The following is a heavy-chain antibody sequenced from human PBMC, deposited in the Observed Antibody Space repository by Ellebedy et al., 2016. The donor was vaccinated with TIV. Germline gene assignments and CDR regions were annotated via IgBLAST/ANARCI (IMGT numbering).Heavy chain of an antibody. J-gene: IGHJ4*02. CDR1: GGSISSSSYY. D-gene: IGHD5-24*01. CDR3: AREVWLQGSSYFDY. Sequence: SETLSLTCTVSGGSISSSSYYWGWIRQPPGKGLEWIGSIYYSGSTYYNPSLKSRVTISVDTSKNQFSLKLSSVTAADTAVYYCAREVWLQGSSYFDYWGQGTLVTVSS. V-gene: IGHV4-39*07. CDR2: IYYSGST.